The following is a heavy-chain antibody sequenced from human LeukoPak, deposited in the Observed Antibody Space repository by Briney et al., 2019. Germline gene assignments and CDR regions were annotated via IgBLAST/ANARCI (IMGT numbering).Heavy chain of an antibody. CDR2: ISYDGSNK. J-gene: IGHJ4*02. D-gene: IGHD1-26*01. Sequence: PGGSLRLSCVASGFTFSSYGMHWVRQAPGKGLEWVAVISYDGSNKYYADSVKGRFTISRDNSKNTLYLQMNSLRAEDTAVYYCAKDTVGALDYWGQGTLVTVSS. CDR1: GFTFSSYG. V-gene: IGHV3-30*18. CDR3: AKDTVGALDY.